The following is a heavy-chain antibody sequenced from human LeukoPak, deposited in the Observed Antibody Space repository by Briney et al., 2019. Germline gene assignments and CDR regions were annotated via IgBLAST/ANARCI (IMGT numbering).Heavy chain of an antibody. D-gene: IGHD6-13*01. CDR1: GFTFSSYT. CDR3: AREERAAPWYFEC. Sequence: PGGSLRLSCAASGFTFSSYTMNWVRQAPGKGLEWVSYISSSSSNIYYADSVKGRFTISRDNAKNSLYLQMNSLRAEDTAVYYCAREERAAPWYFECWGEGGLVTVSS. CDR2: ISSSSSNI. V-gene: IGHV3-48*01. J-gene: IGHJ4*02.